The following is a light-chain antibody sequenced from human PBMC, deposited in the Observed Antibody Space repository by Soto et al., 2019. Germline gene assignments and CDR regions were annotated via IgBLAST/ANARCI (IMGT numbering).Light chain of an antibody. CDR1: QSVGSN. V-gene: IGKV3-15*01. Sequence: EIVMAQSPATLSVSPWESATLSCMASQSVGSNLAWYQQKPGQAPRLLVYGASTRVTGIPARFSGSGSGTEFTLTISSLEPEDFAVYYCQQRSNWPIITFGQGTRLEIK. J-gene: IGKJ5*01. CDR3: QQRSNWPIIT. CDR2: GAS.